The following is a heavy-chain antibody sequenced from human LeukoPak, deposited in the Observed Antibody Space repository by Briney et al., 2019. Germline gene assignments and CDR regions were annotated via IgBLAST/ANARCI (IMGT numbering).Heavy chain of an antibody. D-gene: IGHD3-22*01. Sequence: SETLSLTCTVSGGSISSYYWSWIRQPPGKGLEWIGYIYYSGSTNYNPSLKGRVTISVDTSKNQFSLKLSSVTAADTAVYYCARLRYSSGYYDYWGQGTLVTVSS. CDR2: IYYSGST. J-gene: IGHJ4*02. CDR1: GGSISSYY. V-gene: IGHV4-59*08. CDR3: ARLRYSSGYYDY.